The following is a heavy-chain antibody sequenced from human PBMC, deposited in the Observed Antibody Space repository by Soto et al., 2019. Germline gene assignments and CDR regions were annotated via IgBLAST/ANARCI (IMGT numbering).Heavy chain of an antibody. Sequence: SGPPLVNPTQTLTLTCTFSGFSLSTSGMCVSWIRQPPGKALEWLALIDWDDDKYYSTSLKTRLTISKGTSKNQVVLTMTNMDPVDTATYYCNLGMVRGVIALDVWGQGTTVTVSS. D-gene: IGHD3-10*01. CDR3: NLGMVRGVIALDV. V-gene: IGHV2-70*01. J-gene: IGHJ6*02. CDR1: GFSLSTSGMC. CDR2: IDWDDDK.